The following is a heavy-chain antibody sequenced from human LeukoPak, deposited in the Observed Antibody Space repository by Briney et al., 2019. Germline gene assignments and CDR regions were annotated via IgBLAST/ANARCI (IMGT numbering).Heavy chain of an antibody. D-gene: IGHD4-17*01. Sequence: GGSLRLSCAASGFTFSSYAMSRVRQAPGKGLEWVSAISGSGGSTYYADSVKGRFTISRDNSKDTLYLQMNSLRAEDTAVYYCAKVKGYGDYVVDYWGQGTLVTVSS. J-gene: IGHJ4*02. CDR2: ISGSGGST. CDR3: AKVKGYGDYVVDY. V-gene: IGHV3-23*01. CDR1: GFTFSSYA.